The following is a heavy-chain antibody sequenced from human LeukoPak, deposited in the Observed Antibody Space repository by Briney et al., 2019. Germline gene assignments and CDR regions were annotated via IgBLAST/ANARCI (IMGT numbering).Heavy chain of an antibody. CDR1: GGSFSGYY. J-gene: IGHJ4*02. Sequence: SETLSLTCAVYGGSFSGYYWSWIRQPPGKGLEWIGEINHSGSTNYNPSLKSRVTISVDTSKNQFSLKLSSVTAADTAVYYCARGQGILWFGETQLDYWGQGTLVTVSS. CDR2: INHSGST. CDR3: ARGQGILWFGETQLDY. V-gene: IGHV4-34*01. D-gene: IGHD3-10*01.